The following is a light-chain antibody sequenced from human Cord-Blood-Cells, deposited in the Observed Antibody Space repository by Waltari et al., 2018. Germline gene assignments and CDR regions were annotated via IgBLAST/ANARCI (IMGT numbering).Light chain of an antibody. CDR2: DAS. CDR3: QQRSNWPPWT. Sequence: EIELTKSPATLSLSRGERATLSCRASQSVSSYLAWYQQKPGQAPRLLIYDASNRATGIPARFSGSGSGTDFTLTISSLEPEDFAVYYCQQRSNWPPWTFGQGTKVEIK. CDR1: QSVSSY. J-gene: IGKJ1*01. V-gene: IGKV3-11*01.